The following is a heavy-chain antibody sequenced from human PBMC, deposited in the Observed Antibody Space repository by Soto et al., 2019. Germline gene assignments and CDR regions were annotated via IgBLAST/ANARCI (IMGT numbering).Heavy chain of an antibody. Sequence: EVQLVESGGGLVQPGGSLRLSCAASGFTFSSYEMNWVRQAPGKVLEWVSYISSSGSTIYYADSVKGRFTISRDNAKNSLYLQMNSLSAEDTAVYYCARGNVEYFDWLLGTKIVAFDIWGQGTMVTVSS. CDR3: ARGNVEYFDWLLGTKIVAFDI. J-gene: IGHJ3*02. CDR1: GFTFSSYE. V-gene: IGHV3-48*03. CDR2: ISSSGSTI. D-gene: IGHD3-9*01.